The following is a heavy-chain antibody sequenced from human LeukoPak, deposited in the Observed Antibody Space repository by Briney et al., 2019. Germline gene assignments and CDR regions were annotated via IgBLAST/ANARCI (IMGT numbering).Heavy chain of an antibody. CDR2: IYYSGST. CDR3: ARLPTVTFFDY. D-gene: IGHD4-17*01. V-gene: IGHV4-39*07. CDR1: GGSISSSSYY. Sequence: SETPSLTCTVSGGSISSSSYYWGWIRQPPGKGLEWIGSIYYSGSTYYNPSLKSRVTISVDTSKNQFSLKLSSVTAADTAVYYCARLPTVTFFDYWGQGTLVTVSS. J-gene: IGHJ4*02.